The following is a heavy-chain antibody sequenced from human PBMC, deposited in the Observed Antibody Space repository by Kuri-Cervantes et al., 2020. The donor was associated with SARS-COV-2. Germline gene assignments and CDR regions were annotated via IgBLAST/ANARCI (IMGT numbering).Heavy chain of an antibody. CDR2: IYPGDSDT. CDR1: GNSFTTYW. Sequence: GGSLRLSCKHSGNSFTTYWIGWVRQMPGKGLEWMGIIYPGDSDTRYSPSFQGQVTISADKSISTAYLQWSSLKASDTAMYYCARLNSSWYPHYFDYWGQGTLVTVSS. J-gene: IGHJ4*02. D-gene: IGHD6-13*01. V-gene: IGHV5-51*01. CDR3: ARLNSSWYPHYFDY.